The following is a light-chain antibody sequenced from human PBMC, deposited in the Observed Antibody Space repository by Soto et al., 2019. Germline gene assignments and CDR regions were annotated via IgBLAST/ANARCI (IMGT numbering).Light chain of an antibody. J-gene: IGLJ2*01. CDR1: SSDVGGYNY. CDR2: DVS. Sequence: QSALTQPASVSGSPGQSITISCTGTSSDVGGYNYVSWYQQHPGKAPKIMIYDVSNRPSGVSNRFSGSKSGNTASLTISGLQAEDEADYYCSSYTSSSTLGVVFGGGTKLTFL. CDR3: SSYTSSSTLGVV. V-gene: IGLV2-14*01.